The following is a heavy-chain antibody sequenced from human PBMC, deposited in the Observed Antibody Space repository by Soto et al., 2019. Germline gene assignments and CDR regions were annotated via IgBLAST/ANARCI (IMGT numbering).Heavy chain of an antibody. CDR2: ISWNSGSI. J-gene: IGHJ4*02. CDR3: AKDKGGYSSSPFDY. V-gene: IGHV3-9*01. D-gene: IGHD6-6*01. CDR1: GFTFDDYA. Sequence: GGSLRLSCAASGFTFDDYAMHWVRQAPGKGLEWVSGISWNSGSIGYADSVKGRFTISRDNAKNSLYLQMNSLRAEDTALYYCAKDKGGYSSSPFDYWGQGTLVTVSS.